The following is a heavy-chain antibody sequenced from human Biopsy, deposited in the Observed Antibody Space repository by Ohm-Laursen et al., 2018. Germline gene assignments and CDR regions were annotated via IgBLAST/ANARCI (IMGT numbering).Heavy chain of an antibody. J-gene: IGHJ4*02. CDR3: AAYYYDSSGYFYAFHY. Sequence: SDTLSLTWTVSGGSLNSYYWSWIRQPLGKGLEWIGYVSYSGNTKYNPSLKSRVIISADTSKNQFSLKLSSVTAADTAMYYCAAYYYDSSGYFYAFHYWGQGTLVTVSS. V-gene: IGHV4-59*08. D-gene: IGHD3-22*01. CDR2: VSYSGNT. CDR1: GGSLNSYY.